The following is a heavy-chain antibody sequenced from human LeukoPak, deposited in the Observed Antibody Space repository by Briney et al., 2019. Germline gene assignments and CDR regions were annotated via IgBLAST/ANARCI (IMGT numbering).Heavy chain of an antibody. J-gene: IGHJ4*02. V-gene: IGHV4-34*01. CDR3: ARGWMVWSSGWYPFDY. CDR1: GGSFSGYY. Sequence: SQTLSLTCAVYGGSFSGYYWSWIRQPPGKGLEWIGEINHSGSTNYNPSLKSRVTISVDTSKNQFSLKLSSVTAADTAVYYCARGWMVWSSGWYPFDYWGQGTLVTVSS. CDR2: INHSGST. D-gene: IGHD6-19*01.